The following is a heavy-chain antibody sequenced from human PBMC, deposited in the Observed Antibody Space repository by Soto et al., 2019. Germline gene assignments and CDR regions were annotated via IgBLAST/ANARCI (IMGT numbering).Heavy chain of an antibody. J-gene: IGHJ3*02. Sequence: GGSLRLSCAASGFTFSSYAMSWVRQAPGKGLEWVSAIIGTGGTTYYADSVKGRFTISRDNSKNTLFLQMNSLRAEDTAVYYCAREGSDAFDIWGQGTMVTVSS. V-gene: IGHV3-23*01. CDR1: GFTFSSYA. CDR2: IIGTGGTT. D-gene: IGHD2-15*01. CDR3: AREGSDAFDI.